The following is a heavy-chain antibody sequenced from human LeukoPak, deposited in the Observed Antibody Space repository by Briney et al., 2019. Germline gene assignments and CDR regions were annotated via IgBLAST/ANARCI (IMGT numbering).Heavy chain of an antibody. V-gene: IGHV1-69*04. Sequence: SVKVSCKASGGTFSSYAISWVRQAPGQGLEWMGRIIPILGIANYAQKFQGRVTITADKSTSTAYMELSSLRSEDTAVYYCARVALYFDWLLSGMDVWGQGTTVTVSS. CDR3: ARVALYFDWLLSGMDV. D-gene: IGHD3-9*01. J-gene: IGHJ6*02. CDR2: IIPILGIA. CDR1: GGTFSSYA.